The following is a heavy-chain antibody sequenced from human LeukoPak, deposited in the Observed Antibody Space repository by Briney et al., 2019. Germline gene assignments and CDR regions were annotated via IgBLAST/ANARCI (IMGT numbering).Heavy chain of an antibody. CDR2: INPNSGGT. J-gene: IGHJ4*02. CDR1: GYTFTGYY. CDR3: ARYWSSGEDFDY. D-gene: IGHD6-19*01. V-gene: IGHV1-2*02. Sequence: ASVKVSCKASGYTFTGYYMHWVRQAPGQGLEWMGWINPNSGGTNHAQKFQGRVTMTRDTSISTAYMELSRLRSDDTAVYYCARYWSSGEDFDYWGQGTLVTVSS.